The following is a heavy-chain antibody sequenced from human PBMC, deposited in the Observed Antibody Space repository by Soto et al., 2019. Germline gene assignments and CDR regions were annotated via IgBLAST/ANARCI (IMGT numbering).Heavy chain of an antibody. D-gene: IGHD6-13*01. CDR1: GGSFSGYY. CDR2: INHSGST. CDR3: ARDRAAATYYYYGMDV. J-gene: IGHJ6*02. V-gene: IGHV4-34*01. Sequence: SETLSLTCAVYGGSFSGYYWSWIRQPPGKGLEWIGEINHSGSTNYNPSLKSRVTISVDTSKNQFSLKLSSVTAADTAVYYCARDRAAATYYYYGMDVWGQGTTVTVSS.